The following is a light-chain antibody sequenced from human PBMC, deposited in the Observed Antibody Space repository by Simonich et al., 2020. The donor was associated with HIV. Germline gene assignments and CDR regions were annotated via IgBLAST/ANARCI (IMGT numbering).Light chain of an antibody. CDR1: RSNIGSNY. CDR2: TNN. J-gene: IGLJ3*02. V-gene: IGLV1-47*01. CDR3: AAWDDSLSGRV. Sequence: QSVLTQPPSVSGAPGQRVTISCSGSRSNIGSNYVYWYQQHPGTAPKLLIYTNNQRPSGVPDRFSGSKSGTSASLAISGLRSEDEANYYCAAWDDSLSGRVFGGGTKLTVL.